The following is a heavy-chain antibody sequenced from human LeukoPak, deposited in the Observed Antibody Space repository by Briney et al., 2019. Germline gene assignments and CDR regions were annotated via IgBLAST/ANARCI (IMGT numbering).Heavy chain of an antibody. CDR1: GFTFSSYG. CDR2: IWYDGSNK. D-gene: IGHD3-10*01. Sequence: GGSLRLSCAASGFTFSSYGMHWVRQAPGKGLEWVAAIWYDGSNKYYADSVKGRFTVSRDNSKNTLYLQMNSLRAEDTAVYYCAKEALLWFGELSHFDYWGQGTLVTVSS. J-gene: IGHJ4*02. V-gene: IGHV3-33*06. CDR3: AKEALLWFGELSHFDY.